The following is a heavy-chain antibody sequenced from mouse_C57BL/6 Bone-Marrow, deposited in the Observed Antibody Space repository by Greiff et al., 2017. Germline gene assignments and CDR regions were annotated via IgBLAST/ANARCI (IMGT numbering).Heavy chain of an antibody. CDR3: ASCDLGCCPY. V-gene: IGHV1-82*01. Sequence: VQLLQSGPELARPGASVKMSCKASGYAFSSSGMSWVKQRPGQGLEWIGRIYPGDGDTNYNGKFKGKATLTADKSSSTAYMELRSLTSEDSAVYFCASCDLGCCPYWGQGTLVTVSA. J-gene: IGHJ3*01. D-gene: IGHD2-10*02. CDR2: IYPGDGDT. CDR1: GYAFSSSG.